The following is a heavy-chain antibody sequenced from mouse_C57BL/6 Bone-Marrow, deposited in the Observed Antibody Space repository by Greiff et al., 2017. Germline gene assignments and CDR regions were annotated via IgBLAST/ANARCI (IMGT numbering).Heavy chain of an antibody. CDR2: IYPGDGDT. CDR3: ARLNYYGSSYGYFDV. J-gene: IGHJ1*03. D-gene: IGHD1-1*01. V-gene: IGHV1-80*01. Sequence: QVQLQQSGAELVKPGASVKISCKASGYAFSSYWMNWVKQRPGKGLEWIGQIYPGDGDTNYNGTFKGKATLTADKSSSTAYMQLSSLTSEDSAVYFCARLNYYGSSYGYFDVWGTGTTVTVSS. CDR1: GYAFSSYW.